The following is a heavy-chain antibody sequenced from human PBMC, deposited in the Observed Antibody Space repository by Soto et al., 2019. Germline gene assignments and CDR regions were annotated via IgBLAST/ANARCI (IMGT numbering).Heavy chain of an antibody. V-gene: IGHV4-30-4*01. CDR3: ARGPVGQRGPHYYYYMDV. Sequence: SETLSLTCTVSGGSISSGDYYWSWIRQPPGKGLEWIGYINHSGSTNYNPSLKSRVTISVDTSKNQFSLKLSSVTAADTAVYYCARGPVGQRGPHYYYYMDVWGKGTTVTVSS. CDR1: GGSISSGDYY. CDR2: INHSGST. D-gene: IGHD1-26*01. J-gene: IGHJ6*03.